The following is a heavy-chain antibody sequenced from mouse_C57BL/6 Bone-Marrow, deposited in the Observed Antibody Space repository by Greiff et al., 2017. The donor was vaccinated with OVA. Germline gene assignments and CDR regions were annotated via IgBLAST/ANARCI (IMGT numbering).Heavy chain of an antibody. CDR2: IWGGGST. Sequence: VKVEESGPGLVAPSQSLSITCTVSGFSLTSYGVDWVRQPPGKGLEWLGVIWGGGSTNYNSALMSRLSISKDNSKSQVFLKMNSLQTDDTAMYYCAKRYGSSPYYAMDYWGQGTSVTVSS. D-gene: IGHD1-1*01. V-gene: IGHV2-9*01. CDR3: AKRYGSSPYYAMDY. CDR1: GFSLTSYG. J-gene: IGHJ4*01.